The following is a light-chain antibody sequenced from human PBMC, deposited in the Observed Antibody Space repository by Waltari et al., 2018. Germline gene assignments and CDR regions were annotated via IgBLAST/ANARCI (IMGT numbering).Light chain of an antibody. CDR3: QQYYGIPLT. Sequence: DIVVTPSPDSLAVSLGERATINCKYSQSVLYDSNNKNYLAWYQQKSGQPPKLLIYWASMRESGVPDRFSGSGSGTDFTLTISSLQAEDVAVYYCQQYYGIPLTFGGGTKVEIK. CDR1: QSVLYDSNNKNY. V-gene: IGKV4-1*01. J-gene: IGKJ4*01. CDR2: WAS.